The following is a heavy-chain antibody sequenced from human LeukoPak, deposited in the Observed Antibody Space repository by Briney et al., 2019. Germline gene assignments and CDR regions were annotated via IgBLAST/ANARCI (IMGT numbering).Heavy chain of an antibody. CDR1: GSTFAVSN. D-gene: IGHD7-27*01. Sequence: GGSLRLSCAASGSTFAVSNMHWVRQAPGKGRGWVSGVTGNSDAIDYADSVNGRFTITSDNAKNSLYLQMNSLRAEDTSLYYCTKGNWGSPFDYWGQGPLVTVSS. CDR2: VTGNSDAI. V-gene: IGHV3-9*01. J-gene: IGHJ4*02. CDR3: TKGNWGSPFDY.